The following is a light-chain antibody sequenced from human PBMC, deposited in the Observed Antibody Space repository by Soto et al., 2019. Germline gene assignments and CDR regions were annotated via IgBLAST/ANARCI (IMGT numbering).Light chain of an antibody. Sequence: EIVLTQSPGTLSLSPGERATLSCRASQSVSSSYLAWYRQKPGQAPRLLICGASSRATGIPDRFSGSGSGTDFTLTISRLEPEDFAVYYCQQYGSSPLTFGGGTKVDIK. V-gene: IGKV3-20*01. CDR3: QQYGSSPLT. J-gene: IGKJ4*01. CDR2: GAS. CDR1: QSVSSSY.